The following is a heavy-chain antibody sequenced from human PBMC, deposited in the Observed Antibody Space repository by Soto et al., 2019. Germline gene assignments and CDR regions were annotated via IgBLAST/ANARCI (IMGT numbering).Heavy chain of an antibody. J-gene: IGHJ6*02. CDR3: ARETRIPYCSGGSCYGRYYGMDV. D-gene: IGHD2-15*01. CDR2: ISSSISYI. Sequence: GGSLRLSCAASGFTFSSYSMNWVRQAPGKGLEWVSSISSSISYIYYADSVKGRLTISRDNAKNSLYLQMNSLRAEDTAVYYCARETRIPYCSGGSCYGRYYGMDVWGQGTTVT. V-gene: IGHV3-21*01. CDR1: GFTFSSYS.